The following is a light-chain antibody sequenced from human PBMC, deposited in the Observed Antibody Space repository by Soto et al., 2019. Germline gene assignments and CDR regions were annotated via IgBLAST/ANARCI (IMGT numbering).Light chain of an antibody. CDR2: DAS. Sequence: EIVMTQSPATLSLSPGERATLSCRASQSVSSYLAWYQQKPGQAPRLLIYDASNRATGFPARFSGSGSGTDFTLTISRPEPEDFAVYYCQQRSSWPITFGQGTRLEI. J-gene: IGKJ5*01. V-gene: IGKV3-11*01. CDR1: QSVSSY. CDR3: QQRSSWPIT.